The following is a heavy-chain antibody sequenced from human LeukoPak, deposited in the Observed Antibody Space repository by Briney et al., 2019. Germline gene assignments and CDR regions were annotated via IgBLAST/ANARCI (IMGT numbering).Heavy chain of an antibody. J-gene: IGHJ4*02. Sequence: GGSLRLSCAASGFTVSNNYMSWVRQAPGKGLEWVSVIYSGGDTYYADSVKGRVTISRDNSKNTLYLQMNSLRAEDTAVYYCARHIVPSTPDYWGQGTLVTVSS. CDR3: ARHIVPSTPDY. D-gene: IGHD5-12*01. CDR2: IYSGGDT. V-gene: IGHV3-66*04. CDR1: GFTVSNNY.